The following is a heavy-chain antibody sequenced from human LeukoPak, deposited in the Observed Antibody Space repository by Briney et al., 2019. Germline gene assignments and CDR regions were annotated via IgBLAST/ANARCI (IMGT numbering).Heavy chain of an antibody. Sequence: PGGSLRLSCAASGFTFSGHWMSWVRQAPGKGLEWVANINQGGSDKYYVDSVKGRFTISRDNANNLLYLQMNSLRGEDTAVYYCTRDRSRAEDDWGQGTLVTVCS. CDR3: TRDRSRAEDD. D-gene: IGHD1-14*01. CDR2: INQGGSDK. V-gene: IGHV3-7*01. J-gene: IGHJ4*02. CDR1: GFTFSGHW.